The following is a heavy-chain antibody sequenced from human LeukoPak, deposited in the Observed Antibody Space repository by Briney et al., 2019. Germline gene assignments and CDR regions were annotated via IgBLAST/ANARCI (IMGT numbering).Heavy chain of an antibody. CDR2: IYHSGST. J-gene: IGHJ4*02. CDR1: GGSISSGGYS. CDR3: ARSGFTAATPLDY. Sequence: SETLSLTCAVSGGSISSGGYSWSWIRQPPGKGLEWIGYIYHSGSTYYNPSLKSRVTISVDRSKNQFSLKLSSVTAADTAVYYCARSGFTAATPLDYWAREPWSPSPQ. D-gene: IGHD2-15*01. V-gene: IGHV4-30-2*01.